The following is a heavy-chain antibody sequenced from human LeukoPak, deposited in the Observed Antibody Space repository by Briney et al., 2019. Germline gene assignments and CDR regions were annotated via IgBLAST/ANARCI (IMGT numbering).Heavy chain of an antibody. CDR3: ARAVDTAIPSDY. CDR2: ISYDGSNK. D-gene: IGHD5-18*01. CDR1: GFTFSGYP. Sequence: GGSLRLSCAASGFTFSGYPIHWVRQAPGKGLEWVAVISYDGSNKYYADSVKGRFTISRDNSKNTLYLQMNSLRAEDTAVYYCARAVDTAIPSDYWGQGTLVTVSS. V-gene: IGHV3-30*04. J-gene: IGHJ4*02.